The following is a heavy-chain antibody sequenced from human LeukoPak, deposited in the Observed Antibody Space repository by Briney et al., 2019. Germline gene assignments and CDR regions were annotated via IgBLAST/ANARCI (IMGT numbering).Heavy chain of an antibody. J-gene: IGHJ4*02. D-gene: IGHD6-13*01. CDR3: ATLAATDGY. V-gene: IGHV3-74*01. Sequence: PGGSLRLSCAASGFTFGSYWMHWVRQAPGKGLVWVSRINTDGSSTSYADSVKGRFTISRDNAKNTLYLQMDTLRAEDTAVYYCATLAATDGYWGQGTLVTVSS. CDR1: GFTFGSYW. CDR2: INTDGSST.